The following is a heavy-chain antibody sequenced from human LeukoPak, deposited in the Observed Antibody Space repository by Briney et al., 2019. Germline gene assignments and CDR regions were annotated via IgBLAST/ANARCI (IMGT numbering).Heavy chain of an antibody. CDR1: GGSISSSNW. Sequence: SETLSLTCAVSGGSISSSNWWSWVRQPPGKGLEWIGEIYHSGSTNYNPSLKSRVTISVDKSKNQFSLKLSSVTAADTAVYYCARSLDIVVVPATGMDVWGQGTTVTVSS. CDR2: IYHSGST. J-gene: IGHJ6*02. V-gene: IGHV4-4*02. CDR3: ARSLDIVVVPATGMDV. D-gene: IGHD2-2*01.